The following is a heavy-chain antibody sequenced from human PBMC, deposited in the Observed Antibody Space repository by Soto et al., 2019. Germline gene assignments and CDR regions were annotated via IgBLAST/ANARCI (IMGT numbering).Heavy chain of an antibody. J-gene: IGHJ4*02. CDR2: TYYRSNWER. D-gene: IGHD3-9*01. CDR1: GDSVSINTAT. V-gene: IGHV6-1*01. Sequence: QVQLQQSGPGLVKPSQTLSLTCAISGDSVSINTATWNWIRPSPSRGLEWLGRTYYRSNWERNYALSVQSRITINPDTSKNQFFRQLNSVTPDDTAVYYCGRLIGNSWLDYWGKGTLVTVSS. CDR3: GRLIGNSWLDY.